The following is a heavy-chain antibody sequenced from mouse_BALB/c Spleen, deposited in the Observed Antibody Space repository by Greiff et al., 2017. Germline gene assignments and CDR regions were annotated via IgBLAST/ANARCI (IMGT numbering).Heavy chain of an antibody. Sequence: EVHLVESGGGLVQPGGSRKLSCAASGFTFSSFGMHWVRQAPEKGLEWVAYISSGSSTIYYADTVKGRFTISRDNPKNTLFLQMTSLRSEDTAMYYCARWGPAYYGNYGFAYWGQGTLVTVSA. CDR3: ARWGPAYYGNYGFAY. J-gene: IGHJ3*01. CDR1: GFTFSSFG. V-gene: IGHV5-17*02. D-gene: IGHD2-10*01. CDR2: ISSGSSTI.